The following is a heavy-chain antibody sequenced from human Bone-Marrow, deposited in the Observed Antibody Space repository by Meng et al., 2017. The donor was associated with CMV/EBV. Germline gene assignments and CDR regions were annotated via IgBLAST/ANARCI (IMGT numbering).Heavy chain of an antibody. J-gene: IGHJ4*02. CDR2: IRAKTNNYAT. CDR1: GFTFRRCA. CDR3: TTHRD. V-gene: IGHV3-73*01. Sequence: GESLKISCAASGFTFRRCAMSWVRQAPGKGLEWVGRIRAKTNNYATVYAASVKGRFTVSRDDSKSTAYLQMNSLKIEDTAMYYCTTHRDWGQGTLVTVSS.